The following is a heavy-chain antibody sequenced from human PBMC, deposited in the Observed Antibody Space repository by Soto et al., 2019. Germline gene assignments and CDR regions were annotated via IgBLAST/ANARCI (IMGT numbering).Heavy chain of an antibody. CDR2: IDPSDSYT. CDR3: ARVGDYGLMDYYYGMDV. Sequence: GESLKISCKASGYSFTSYWISWVRQMPGKGLEWMGRIDPSDSYTNYSPSFQGHVTISADKSISTAYLQWSSLKASDTAMYYCARVGDYGLMDYYYGMDVWGQGTTVTVSS. CDR1: GYSFTSYW. D-gene: IGHD4-17*01. J-gene: IGHJ6*02. V-gene: IGHV5-10-1*01.